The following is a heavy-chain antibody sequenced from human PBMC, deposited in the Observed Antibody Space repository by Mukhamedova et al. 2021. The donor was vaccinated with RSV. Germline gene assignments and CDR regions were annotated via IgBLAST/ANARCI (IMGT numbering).Heavy chain of an antibody. V-gene: IGHV4-4*07. Sequence: GEGLEWIGRIYISGSPNYNPSFKSRLSMSVDTSKNQFSLKLSSVTAADTAVYYCASYPYDPPSYGIEIWGQGTMVTVSS. D-gene: IGHD3-16*01. CDR2: IYISGSP. J-gene: IGHJ3*02. CDR3: ASYPYDPPSYGIEI.